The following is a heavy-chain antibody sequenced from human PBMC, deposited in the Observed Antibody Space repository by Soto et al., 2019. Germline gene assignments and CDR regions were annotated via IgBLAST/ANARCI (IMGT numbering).Heavy chain of an antibody. CDR2: IYYSGST. V-gene: IGHV4-59*01. D-gene: IGHD2-15*01. J-gene: IGHJ5*02. CDR3: ARDIVVVVAATGHKYNWFDP. Sequence: SETLSLTCTVSGGSISSYYWSWIRQPPGKGLEWIGYIYYSGSTNYNPSLKSRVTISVDTSKNQFSLKLSSVTAADTAVYYCARDIVVVVAATGHKYNWFDPWGQGTLVTVPQ. CDR1: GGSISSYY.